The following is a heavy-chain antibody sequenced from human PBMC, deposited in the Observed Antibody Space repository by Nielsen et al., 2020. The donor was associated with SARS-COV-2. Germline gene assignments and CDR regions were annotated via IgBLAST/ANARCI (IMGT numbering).Heavy chain of an antibody. CDR2: ISYDGSNK. Sequence: GESLKISCAASGFTFSSYGMHWVRQAPGKGLEWVAVISYDGSNKYYADSVKGRFTISRDNSKNTLYLQMNSLRAEDTAVYYCARDRFYCSGGSCYLLGYYYYYGMDVWGQGTTVTVSS. CDR3: ARDRFYCSGGSCYLLGYYYYYGMDV. CDR1: GFTFSSYG. D-gene: IGHD2-15*01. V-gene: IGHV3-30*03. J-gene: IGHJ6*02.